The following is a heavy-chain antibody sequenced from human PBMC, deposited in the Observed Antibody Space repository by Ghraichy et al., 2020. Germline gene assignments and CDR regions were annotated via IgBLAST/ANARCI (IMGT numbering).Heavy chain of an antibody. V-gene: IGHV3-7*03. J-gene: IGHJ4*02. CDR1: GFTFSDYW. Sequence: GESLRLSCAGSGFTFSDYWMAWVRQAPGKGLEWVANINQNGGRMNYADSVKGRFTISRDNAKNSLYLQMNSLRAEDTAMYFCARDSAARFDYWGQGTLVTVSS. D-gene: IGHD2-15*01. CDR2: INQNGGRM. CDR3: ARDSAARFDY.